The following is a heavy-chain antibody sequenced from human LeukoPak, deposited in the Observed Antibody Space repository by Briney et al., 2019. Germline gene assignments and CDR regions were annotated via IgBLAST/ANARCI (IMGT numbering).Heavy chain of an antibody. J-gene: IGHJ4*02. CDR2: ISGSGGST. D-gene: IGHD3-22*01. V-gene: IGHV3-23*01. CDR3: AKGDSSGYYPYYFDY. CDR1: GFTFSSYA. Sequence: GGSLRLSCAASGFTFSSYAMSWVRQAPGKGLEWVSAISGSGGSTYYADSVKGRFTISRDNSKNTLYLHMNSLRAEDTAVYYCAKGDSSGYYPYYFDYWGQGTLVTVSS.